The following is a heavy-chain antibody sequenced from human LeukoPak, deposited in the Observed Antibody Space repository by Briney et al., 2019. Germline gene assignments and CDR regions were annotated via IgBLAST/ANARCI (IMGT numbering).Heavy chain of an antibody. Sequence: GGSLRLSCAASGFTVSSNYMSWVRQAPGKGLEWVSVIYSGGSTYYADSVKGRFTISRDNSKNTLYLQMNSLRAEDTAVYYCARDAAGTHYYYYGMDVWGQGTTVTVSS. D-gene: IGHD6-13*01. V-gene: IGHV3-66*01. CDR2: IYSGGST. J-gene: IGHJ6*02. CDR1: GFTVSSNY. CDR3: ARDAAGTHYYYYGMDV.